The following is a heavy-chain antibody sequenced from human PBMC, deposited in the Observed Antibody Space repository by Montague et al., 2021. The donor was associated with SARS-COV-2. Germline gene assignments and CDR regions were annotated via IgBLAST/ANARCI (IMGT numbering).Heavy chain of an antibody. V-gene: IGHV2-70*11. Sequence: VKPTQTLTLTCTFSGFSLSTSGMCVSWIRQPPGKALEWLARIDXDDYKYHSTSLKTRLTISKDTSKNQVVLTMTNMDPVDTATYYCARASLAWLDYWGQGTLVTVSS. J-gene: IGHJ4*02. CDR2: IDXDDYK. CDR3: ARASLAWLDY. D-gene: IGHD5-24*01. CDR1: GFSLSTSGMC.